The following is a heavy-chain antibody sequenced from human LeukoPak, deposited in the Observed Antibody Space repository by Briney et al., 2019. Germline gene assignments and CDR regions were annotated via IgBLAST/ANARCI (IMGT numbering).Heavy chain of an antibody. D-gene: IGHD3-22*01. Sequence: GGSLRLSCAASRFTVSTNQMTWVRQAPGKGLEWVSVIYSGGSTYYADSVKGRFTISRDNSKNTLYLQMNSLRAEDTAVYYCARAFTPYYYDSSGYHDAFDIWGQGTMVTVSS. J-gene: IGHJ3*02. CDR1: RFTVSTNQ. CDR3: ARAFTPYYYDSSGYHDAFDI. V-gene: IGHV3-53*01. CDR2: IYSGGST.